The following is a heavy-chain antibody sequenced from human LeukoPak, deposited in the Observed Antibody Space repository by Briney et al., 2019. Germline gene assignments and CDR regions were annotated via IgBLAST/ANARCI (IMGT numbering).Heavy chain of an antibody. D-gene: IGHD4-23*01. J-gene: IGHJ4*02. CDR3: ARVPYGGNSGLAFDY. V-gene: IGHV1-18*01. Sequence: GASVKVSCKASGYTFTSYGISWVRQAPGQGLKWMGWISAYNGNTNYAQKLQGRVTMTTDTSTSTAYMELRSLRSDDTAVYYCARVPYGGNSGLAFDYWGQGTLVTVSS. CDR2: ISAYNGNT. CDR1: GYTFTSYG.